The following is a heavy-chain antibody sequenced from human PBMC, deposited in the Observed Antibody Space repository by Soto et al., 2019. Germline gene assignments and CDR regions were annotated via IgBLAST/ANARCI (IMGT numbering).Heavy chain of an antibody. Sequence: LSLTCTVSGGSISSSSYFWAWIRQPPGTGLEWIGTIYYSGKTYYNPSLKSRVTISVDTSKNQFSLRLSSVTAADTAVYYCARHFIVPAAMGNNWFDPWGQGTLVTVSS. CDR1: GGSISSSSYF. CDR2: IYYSGKT. J-gene: IGHJ5*02. D-gene: IGHD2-2*01. V-gene: IGHV4-39*01. CDR3: ARHFIVPAAMGNNWFDP.